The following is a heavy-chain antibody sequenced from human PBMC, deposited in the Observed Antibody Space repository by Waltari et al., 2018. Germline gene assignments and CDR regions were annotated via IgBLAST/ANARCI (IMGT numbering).Heavy chain of an antibody. CDR1: GGSFSGYY. CDR2: INHSGST. D-gene: IGHD3-10*01. V-gene: IGHV4-34*01. CDR3: ARALYYYGSGSYRWFDP. Sequence: QVQLQQWGAGLVKPSETLSLTCAVYGGSFSGYYWSWIRQPPGKGLEWIGEINHSGSTNYNPSLKSRVTISVDTSKNQFSLKLSSVTAADTAVYYCARALYYYGSGSYRWFDPWGQGTLVTVSS. J-gene: IGHJ5*02.